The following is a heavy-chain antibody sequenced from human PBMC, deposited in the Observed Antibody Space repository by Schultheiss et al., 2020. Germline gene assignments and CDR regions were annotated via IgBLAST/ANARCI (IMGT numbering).Heavy chain of an antibody. CDR2: IKSKTDGGTT. CDR3: TTDDYGMDV. J-gene: IGHJ6*02. CDR1: GFTFSTYA. Sequence: GESLKISCAASGFTFSTYAMSWVRQAPGKGLEWVGRIKSKTDGGTTDYAAPVKGRFTISRDDSKNTLYLQMNSLKTEDTAVYYCTTDDYGMDVWGQGTTVTVSS. V-gene: IGHV3-15*01.